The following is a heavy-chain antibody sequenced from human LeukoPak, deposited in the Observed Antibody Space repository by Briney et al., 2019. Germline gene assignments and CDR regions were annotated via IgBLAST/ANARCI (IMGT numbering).Heavy chain of an antibody. J-gene: IGHJ6*03. CDR2: ISPSGGIT. CDR1: GFTFSTYG. Sequence: GGSLRLSCAASGFTFSTYGMNWVRQAPGKGLEWVSGISPSGGITYYTDSVKGRFTISRDNSKHTVSLQMNSLRAEDTALYHCARGGYYGSGIHYYYMDVWGKGTTVTISS. CDR3: ARGGYYGSGIHYYYMDV. D-gene: IGHD3-10*01. V-gene: IGHV3-23*01.